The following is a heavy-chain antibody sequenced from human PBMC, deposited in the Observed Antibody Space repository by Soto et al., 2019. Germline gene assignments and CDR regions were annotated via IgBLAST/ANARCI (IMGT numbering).Heavy chain of an antibody. V-gene: IGHV3-74*01. D-gene: IGHD3-22*01. CDR2: INSDGSST. J-gene: IGHJ3*02. CDR3: ARLHYYDSSGYDAFDI. CDR1: GFTFSSYW. Sequence: GGSLRLSCAASGFTFSSYWMHWVRQAPWKGLVWVSRINSDGSSTSYADSVKGRFTISRDNAKNTLYLQMNSLRAEDTAVYYCARLHYYDSSGYDAFDIWGQGTMVTVSS.